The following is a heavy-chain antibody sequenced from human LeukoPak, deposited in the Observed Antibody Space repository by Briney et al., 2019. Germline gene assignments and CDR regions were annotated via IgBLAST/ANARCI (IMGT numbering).Heavy chain of an antibody. Sequence: GGSLRLSCAASGFTFSSYAMSWVRQAPGKGLEWVSAISGSGGSTYYADSVKGRFTISRDNSKNTLYLQMNSLRAEDTAVYYCARALYPGLWKHTVDTYCGGDCYSWYFDYWGQGTLVTVSS. CDR1: GFTFSSYA. CDR2: ISGSGGST. V-gene: IGHV3-23*01. D-gene: IGHD2-21*02. CDR3: ARALYPGLWKHTVDTYCGGDCYSWYFDY. J-gene: IGHJ4*02.